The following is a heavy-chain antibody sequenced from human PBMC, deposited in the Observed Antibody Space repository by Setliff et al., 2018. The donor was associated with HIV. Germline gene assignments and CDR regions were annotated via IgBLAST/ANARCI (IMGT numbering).Heavy chain of an antibody. CDR2: IYYSGST. Sequence: SETLSLTCTVSGGSISSYYWSWIRQPPGKGLEWIGYIYYSGSTNYNPSLKSRVTISVDTSKNQFSRKLSSVTAADTAVYYCARDQTDGGNGEWRFRPRDYWYFDLWGRGTLVTVSS. D-gene: IGHD2-15*01. V-gene: IGHV4-59*01. CDR3: ARDQTDGGNGEWRFRPRDYWYFDL. CDR1: GGSISSYY. J-gene: IGHJ2*01.